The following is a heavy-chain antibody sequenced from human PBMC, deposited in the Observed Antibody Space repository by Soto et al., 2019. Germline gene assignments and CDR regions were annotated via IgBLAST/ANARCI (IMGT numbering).Heavy chain of an antibody. V-gene: IGHV3-30-3*01. CDR3: ATAKLLLPWLFDY. CDR1: GFTFSNYA. D-gene: IGHD2-15*01. CDR2: MSYDGSNK. Sequence: GGSLRLSCAASGFTFSNYALHWVRQAPGKGLEWVAVMSYDGSNKYYAGSVKGRFTISRDNSMNTLYLQMNSLRAEDTAVYYCATAKLLLPWLFDYWGQGTLVTVSS. J-gene: IGHJ4*02.